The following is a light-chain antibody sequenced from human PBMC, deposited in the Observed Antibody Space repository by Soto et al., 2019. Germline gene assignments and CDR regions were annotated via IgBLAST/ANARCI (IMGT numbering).Light chain of an antibody. J-gene: IGKJ1*01. V-gene: IGKV3D-15*01. Sequence: EIVMTQSPATLSVSPGGRATLSCRASQSISDTLAWYQQKPGQAPRLLIHGASTRATGIPARFSGSGSGTEFTLIISSLQSEDSAVYYCQQYNSWLWTFGQGTKVDIK. CDR3: QQYNSWLWT. CDR2: GAS. CDR1: QSISDT.